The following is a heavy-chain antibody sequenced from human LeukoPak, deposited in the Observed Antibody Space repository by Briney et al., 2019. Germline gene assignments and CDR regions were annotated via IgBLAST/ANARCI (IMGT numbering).Heavy chain of an antibody. V-gene: IGHV1-2*02. CDR1: GYTFTGYY. Sequence: ASVKVSCKASGYTFTGYYMHWVRQAPGQGLEWMGWINPNSGGTNYAQKFQGRVTMTRDTSVSTAYMELSRLRSDDTAVYYCAREGAYGGNVPSGYWGQGTLVTVSS. J-gene: IGHJ4*02. D-gene: IGHD4-23*01. CDR2: INPNSGGT. CDR3: AREGAYGGNVPSGY.